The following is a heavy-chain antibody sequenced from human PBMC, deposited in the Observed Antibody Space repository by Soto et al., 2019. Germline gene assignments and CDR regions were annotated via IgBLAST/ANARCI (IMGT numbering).Heavy chain of an antibody. CDR2: IMPIFRTP. D-gene: IGHD2-21*02. Sequence: QVQLEQSGAEVKKPGSSVKVSCKASGGTFSNSAISWVRQAPGQGLEWMGGIMPIFRTPDYAQKFQGRVTITADKSTSTAYMELSSLRSEDTAVYYCARDDGLAYGGGDCYSWGQGTLVTVSS. J-gene: IGHJ4*02. CDR3: ARDDGLAYGGGDCYS. CDR1: GGTFSNSA. V-gene: IGHV1-69*14.